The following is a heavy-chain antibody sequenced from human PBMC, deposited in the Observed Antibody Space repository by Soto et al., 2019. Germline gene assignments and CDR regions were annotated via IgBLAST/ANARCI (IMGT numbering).Heavy chain of an antibody. Sequence: PGGSLRLSCAASGFTFSSYGIHWVRQAPGKGLEWVAVISHDGSKTNYADSVKGRFTISRDNSKDTVYLQMNSLRAEDTAVYYCARDPPYCSSTSCFDYWGQGTLVTVSS. CDR3: ARDPPYCSSTSCFDY. CDR2: ISHDGSKT. V-gene: IGHV3-30*03. D-gene: IGHD2-2*01. CDR1: GFTFSSYG. J-gene: IGHJ4*02.